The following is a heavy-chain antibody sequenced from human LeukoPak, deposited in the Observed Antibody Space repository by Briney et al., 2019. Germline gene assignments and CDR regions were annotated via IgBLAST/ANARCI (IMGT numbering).Heavy chain of an antibody. CDR2: IYPGDSDT. V-gene: IGHV5-51*01. CDR3: ARPPYYYDSSGYPDAFDI. CDR1: GYSFTSYW. Sequence: GESLKISCKGSGYSFTSYWIGWVRQMPGKGLEWMGIIYPGDSDTRYSPSFQGQVTISADKSISTAYLQWSSLKASDTAMYYCARPPYYYDSSGYPDAFDIWGQGTMVTVSS. J-gene: IGHJ3*02. D-gene: IGHD3-22*01.